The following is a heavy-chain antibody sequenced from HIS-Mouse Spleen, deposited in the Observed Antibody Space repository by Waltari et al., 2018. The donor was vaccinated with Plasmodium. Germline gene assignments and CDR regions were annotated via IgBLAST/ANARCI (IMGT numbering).Heavy chain of an antibody. CDR2: IYHSGRT. D-gene: IGHD3-10*01. CDR1: GYSISSGYY. CDR3: ARVDYGTGDYYYYDGMDV. J-gene: IGHJ6*02. Sequence: QVQLQESGPGLVKPSETLSLTCTVSGYSISSGYYWGWIRQPPGKGLAGIGVIYHSGRTYYNPALKDGVTISVDTSKNQFSLKLSSVTAADTAVYYCARVDYGTGDYYYYDGMDVWGQGTTVTVSS. V-gene: IGHV4-38-2*02.